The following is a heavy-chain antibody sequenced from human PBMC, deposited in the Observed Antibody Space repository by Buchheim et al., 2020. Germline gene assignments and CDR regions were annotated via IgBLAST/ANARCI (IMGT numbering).Heavy chain of an antibody. CDR2: IYYSGST. Sequence: QLQLQESGPGLVKPSETLSLTCTVSGGSISSSSYYWGWIRQPPGKGLEWIVSIYYSGSTYYNPSLKSRVTISVDPSTNPFSLKLSAVTAADTAVYYCARRDDWEPIDYWGQGTL. D-gene: IGHD1-26*01. V-gene: IGHV4-39*01. J-gene: IGHJ4*02. CDR1: GGSISSSSYY. CDR3: ARRDDWEPIDY.